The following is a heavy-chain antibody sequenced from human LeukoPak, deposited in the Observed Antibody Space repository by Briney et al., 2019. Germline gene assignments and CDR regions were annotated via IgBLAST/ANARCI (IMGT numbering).Heavy chain of an antibody. CDR3: ARGYFDWFGAFDI. V-gene: IGHV1-8*02. CDR1: GYTFTSYD. Sequence: VASVKVSCKAYGYTFTSYDINWVRQATGHGREWMGWMNPNSGNTGYAQKFQGRVTMTRNTSISTAYMELSSLRSEDTAVYYCARGYFDWFGAFDIWGQGTMVTVSS. D-gene: IGHD3-9*01. CDR2: MNPNSGNT. J-gene: IGHJ3*02.